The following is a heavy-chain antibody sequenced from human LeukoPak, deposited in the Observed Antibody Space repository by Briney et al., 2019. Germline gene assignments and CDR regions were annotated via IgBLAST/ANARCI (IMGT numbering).Heavy chain of an antibody. Sequence: PSETLSLTCTVSGGSISSSSYYWGRIRQPPGKGLEWIGSIYYSGSTYYNPSLKSRVTISVDTSKNQFSLKLSSVTAADTAVYYCGGSYWGADYWYFDLWGRGTLVTVSS. CDR2: IYYSGST. CDR1: GGSISSSSYY. J-gene: IGHJ2*01. CDR3: GGSYWGADYWYFDL. D-gene: IGHD1-26*01. V-gene: IGHV4-39*01.